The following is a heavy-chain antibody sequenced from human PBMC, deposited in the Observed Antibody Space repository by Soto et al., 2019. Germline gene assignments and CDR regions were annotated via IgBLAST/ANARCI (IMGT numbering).Heavy chain of an antibody. D-gene: IGHD6-13*01. CDR3: ARDMGSTWARGWFDP. J-gene: IGHJ5*02. V-gene: IGHV3-66*01. CDR1: GFTVSDKY. Sequence: GGSLRLSCAGSGFTVSDKYLTWVRQAPGKGLEWVSVIYADGTTEYAESVKGRFTISRDNANNTVYLQMNSLRAEDTAVYYCARDMGSTWARGWFDPWGQGALVTVSS. CDR2: IYADGTT.